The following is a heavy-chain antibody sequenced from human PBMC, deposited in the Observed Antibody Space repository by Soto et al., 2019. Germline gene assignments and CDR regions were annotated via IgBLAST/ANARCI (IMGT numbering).Heavy chain of an antibody. J-gene: IGHJ3*02. CDR2: ISGSGGST. D-gene: IGHD1-20*01. Sequence: PGGSLRLSCAASGFTFSSYAMSWVRQAPGKGLEWVSAISGSGGSTYYADSVKGRFTISRDNSKNSLFLQMNSLRAEDTAVYYCARDRWHANRYPGAFDIWGRGTMVTVS. V-gene: IGHV3-23*01. CDR1: GFTFSSYA. CDR3: ARDRWHANRYPGAFDI.